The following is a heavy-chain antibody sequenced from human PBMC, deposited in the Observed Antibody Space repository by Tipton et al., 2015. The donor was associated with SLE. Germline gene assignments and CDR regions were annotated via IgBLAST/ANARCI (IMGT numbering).Heavy chain of an antibody. Sequence: TLSLTCTVSGGSIGSDNDYWGWIRQPPGKGLEWIGSIYYSGRTYYNPSLKSRVTISLDPPKNQFSLKLSSVTVADTAVYYCAKDYNHDNADYNWGQGTLVIVSS. D-gene: IGHD4-17*01. J-gene: IGHJ4*02. CDR1: GGSIGSDNDY. CDR2: IYYSGRT. CDR3: AKDYNHDNADYN. V-gene: IGHV4-39*07.